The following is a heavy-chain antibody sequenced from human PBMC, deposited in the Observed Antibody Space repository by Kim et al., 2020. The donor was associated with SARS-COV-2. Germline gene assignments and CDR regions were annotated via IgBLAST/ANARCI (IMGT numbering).Heavy chain of an antibody. V-gene: IGHV4-4*07. CDR1: GGSISSYY. CDR3: ARLVPPHYYGSGSYSRGHWFDP. CDR2: IYTSGST. Sequence: SETLSLTCTVSGGSISSYYWSWIRQPAGKGLEWIGRIYTSGSTNYNPSLKSRVTMSVDTSKNQFSLKLSSVTAADTAVYYCARLVPPHYYGSGSYSRGHWFDPRGQGTLGTGSS. D-gene: IGHD3-10*01. J-gene: IGHJ5*02.